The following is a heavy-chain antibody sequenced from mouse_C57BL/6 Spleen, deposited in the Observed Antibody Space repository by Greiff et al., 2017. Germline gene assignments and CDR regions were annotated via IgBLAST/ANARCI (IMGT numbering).Heavy chain of an antibody. Sequence: QVQLQQPGAELVRPGSSVKLSCKASGYTFTSYWMHWVKQRPIQGLEWIGNIDPSDSETHYNQKFKDKATLTVDKSSSTAYMQLSSLTSEDSAVYYWARELSPYAMDYWGQGTSVTVSS. V-gene: IGHV1-52*01. CDR2: IDPSDSET. CDR3: ARELSPYAMDY. CDR1: GYTFTSYW. J-gene: IGHJ4*01. D-gene: IGHD1-1*01.